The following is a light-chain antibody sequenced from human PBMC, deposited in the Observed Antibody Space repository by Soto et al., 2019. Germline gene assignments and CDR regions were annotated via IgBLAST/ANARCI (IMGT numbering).Light chain of an antibody. CDR3: QQYDRSPPT. Sequence: EIVLTQSPGTLSLSPGERATLSCRASQSFTSASLAWYQQKPGQAPTLLISGASRRAPGIQDRCRGSESGTYFTLNISKAEAENIAVYYCQQYDRSPPTFGQGTRVEIK. V-gene: IGKV3-20*01. J-gene: IGKJ1*01. CDR1: QSFTSAS. CDR2: GAS.